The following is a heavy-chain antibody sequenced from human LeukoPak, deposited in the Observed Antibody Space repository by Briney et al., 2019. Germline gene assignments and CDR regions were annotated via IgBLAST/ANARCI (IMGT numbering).Heavy chain of an antibody. V-gene: IGHV1-69*05. J-gene: IGHJ6*03. D-gene: IGHD3-3*01. CDR2: IIPIFGTA. CDR3: ARGDSYYYMDV. Sequence: GASVKVSCKASGYTFTSYGISWVRQAPGQGLEWMGGIIPIFGTANYAQKFQGRVTITTDESTSTAYMELSSLRSEDTAVYYCARGDSYYYMDVWGKGTTVTVSS. CDR1: GYTFTSYG.